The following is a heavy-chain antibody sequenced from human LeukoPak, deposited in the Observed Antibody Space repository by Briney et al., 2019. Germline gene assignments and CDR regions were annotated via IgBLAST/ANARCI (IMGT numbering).Heavy chain of an antibody. CDR2: FYSDGRT. V-gene: IGHV3-53*01. CDR3: ARYDSGSGPGGLDY. CDR1: GFTVNSNY. D-gene: IGHD3-10*01. Sequence: GGSLRLSCAVSGFTVNSNYMSWVRQAPGKGLEWVSGFYSDGRTYYAGSVQGRLSTSRDNSKNTVYLQMNSVRAEDTAVYYCARYDSGSGPGGLDYWGQGTLVTVSS. J-gene: IGHJ4*02.